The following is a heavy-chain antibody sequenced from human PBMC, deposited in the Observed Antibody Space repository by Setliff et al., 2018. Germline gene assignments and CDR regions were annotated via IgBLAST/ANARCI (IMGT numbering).Heavy chain of an antibody. D-gene: IGHD6-13*01. CDR1: GYAFTSYY. Sequence: ASVKVSCKASGYAFTSYYMYWVRQAPGQGLEWMGTINTGGGSASIVDQFQGRVTMTRDTSTSTIYLELTSLRSDDTAVYYCARDSPAAGTNWYFDLWGRGTLVTVSS. CDR3: ARDSPAAGTNWYFDL. J-gene: IGHJ2*01. CDR2: INTGGGSA. V-gene: IGHV1-46*01.